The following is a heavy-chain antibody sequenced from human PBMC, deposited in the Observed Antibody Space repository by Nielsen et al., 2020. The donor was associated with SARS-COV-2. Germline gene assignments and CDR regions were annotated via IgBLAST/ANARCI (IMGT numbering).Heavy chain of an antibody. J-gene: IGHJ3*02. CDR2: IYYSGST. V-gene: IGHV4-39*07. Sequence: SETLSLTCTVSGGSISSSSYYWGWIRQPPGKGLEWIGSIYYSGSTYYNPSLKSRVTISVDTSKNQFSLKLSSVTAADTAVYYCARLPSPRYCSGGSCYGLPIARHRGAFDIWGQGTMVTVSS. CDR3: ARLPSPRYCSGGSCYGLPIARHRGAFDI. CDR1: GGSISSSSYY. D-gene: IGHD2-15*01.